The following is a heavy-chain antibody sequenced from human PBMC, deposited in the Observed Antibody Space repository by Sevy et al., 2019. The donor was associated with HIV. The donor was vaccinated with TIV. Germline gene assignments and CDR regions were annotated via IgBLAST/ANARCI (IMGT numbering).Heavy chain of an antibody. D-gene: IGHD5-12*01. J-gene: IGHJ5*01. V-gene: IGHV3-74*01. CDR2: ISSDGTRT. CDR3: GRAGGYNLIDS. Sequence: GGSLRLSCTASGFTFSTHWMHWVRQAPEKGLMWVSRISSDGTRTDYADSVKGRFTISRDNTRNTLYLQMNSLRAEDTAVYYCGRAGGYNLIDSWGQGTLVTVSS. CDR1: GFTFSTHW.